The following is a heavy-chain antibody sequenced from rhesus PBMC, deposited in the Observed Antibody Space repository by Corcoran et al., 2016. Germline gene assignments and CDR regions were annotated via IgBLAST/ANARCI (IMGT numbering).Heavy chain of an antibody. D-gene: IGHD2-39*02. J-gene: IGHJ4*01. CDR3: ARDPSGGVCY. CDR1: GGSISSSNW. Sequence: VQLQESGPGLVKPSATLSLTCAVSGGSISSSNWWRWIRQPPGKGLEWIGYISGSSGSTYYNPSLKSRVTISKDTSKNQFSLKLSSVTAADTAVYYCARDPSGGVCYWGQGVLVTVSS. CDR2: ISGSSGST. V-gene: IGHV4S19*01.